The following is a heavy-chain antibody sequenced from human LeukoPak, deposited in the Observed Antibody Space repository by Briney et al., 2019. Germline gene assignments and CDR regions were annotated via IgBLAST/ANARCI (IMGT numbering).Heavy chain of an antibody. D-gene: IGHD3-10*01. CDR1: GYTFTSYG. V-gene: IGHV1-18*01. Sequence: ASVKVSCKASGYTFTSYGISWVRPAPGQGLEWMGWISGYTSNTNYAQKFQGRVTITTDESTRTAYMEVSSLRSEDTAVYYCARGPPYHGSGSYYLSHYYMVVWGKGTTVTVSS. J-gene: IGHJ6*03. CDR3: ARGPPYHGSGSYYLSHYYMVV. CDR2: ISGYTSNT.